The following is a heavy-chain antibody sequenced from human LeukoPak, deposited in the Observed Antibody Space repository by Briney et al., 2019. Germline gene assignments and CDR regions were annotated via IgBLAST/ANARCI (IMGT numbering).Heavy chain of an antibody. D-gene: IGHD2-15*01. J-gene: IGHJ4*02. CDR1: GFFFSTTA. CDR3: ANHLEYCSTGSCSYFDY. CDR2: ISASGDVT. V-gene: IGHV3-23*01. Sequence: GGSLRLPCAASGFFFSTTAMSWVRQAPGKGLEWVSAISASGDVTFYADSVKGRFTISRDNSKNMLYLQMNSLRADDTAVYYCANHLEYCSTGSCSYFDYWGQGTLVTVSS.